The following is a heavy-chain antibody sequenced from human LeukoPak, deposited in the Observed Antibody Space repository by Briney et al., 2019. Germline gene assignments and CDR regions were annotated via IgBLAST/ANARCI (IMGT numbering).Heavy chain of an antibody. CDR2: IYYSGST. CDR3: AKGVRPVLAATYFDY. CDR1: GGSISGYY. Sequence: SETLSLTCTVSGGSISGYYWSWIRQPPGKGLEWIGYIYYSGSTSYNPSLKSRVTISVGTSKNQFSLKLSSVTAADTAVYYCAKGVRPVLAATYFDYWGQGTLVTVS. V-gene: IGHV4-59*03. D-gene: IGHD2-15*01. J-gene: IGHJ4*02.